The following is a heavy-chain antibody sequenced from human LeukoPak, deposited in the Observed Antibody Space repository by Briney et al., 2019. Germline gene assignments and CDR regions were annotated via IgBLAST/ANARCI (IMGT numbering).Heavy chain of an antibody. V-gene: IGHV3-73*01. Sequence: GGSLRLSCAASGFTFSGSAMHWVRQASGKGLEWVGRIRSKANSYATAYAASVKGRFTISSDDSKNTAYLQMNSLKTEDTAVYYCTTPTNDLKNPTDYWGQGTLVTVSS. J-gene: IGHJ4*02. D-gene: IGHD1-1*01. CDR3: TTPTNDLKNPTDY. CDR1: GFTFSGSA. CDR2: IRSKANSYAT.